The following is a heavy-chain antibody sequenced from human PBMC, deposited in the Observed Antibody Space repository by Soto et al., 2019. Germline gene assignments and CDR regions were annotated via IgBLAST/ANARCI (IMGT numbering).Heavy chain of an antibody. CDR1: GFPFSSNP. D-gene: IGHD3-9*01. J-gene: IGHJ4*02. V-gene: IGHV3-23*01. Sequence: GGSLRPPSPASGFPFSSNPMGWVRQAPGKELEGVSAMSGSGGRTYYTASVKARFTISRDKSKNTLNLQMNSLRAEDTAVYYCAKDGSYYDILTGYWYSFDYWGQGTLVTVSS. CDR2: MSGSGGRT. CDR3: AKDGSYYDILTGYWYSFDY.